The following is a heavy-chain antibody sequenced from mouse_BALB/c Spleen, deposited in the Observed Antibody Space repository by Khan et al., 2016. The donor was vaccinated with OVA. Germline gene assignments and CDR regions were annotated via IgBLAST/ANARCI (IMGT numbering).Heavy chain of an antibody. J-gene: IGHJ4*01. CDR2: IWTGGNT. CDR1: GFSLTSYG. Sequence: VQLVESGPGLVAPSQSLSITCTVSGFSLTSYGVHWVRQPPGKGLEWLGVIWTGGNTNYKSALMSRLSISTDNSKSQVFLKMNSVQTADTAMYYCARDRLRLAMDYWGQGTSVTVSS. CDR3: ARDRLRLAMDY. D-gene: IGHD2-4*01. V-gene: IGHV2-9*02.